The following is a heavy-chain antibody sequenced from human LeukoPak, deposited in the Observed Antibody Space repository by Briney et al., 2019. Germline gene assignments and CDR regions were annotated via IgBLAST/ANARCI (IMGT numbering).Heavy chain of an antibody. CDR2: INPNSGGT. J-gene: IGHJ5*02. V-gene: IGHV1-2*02. D-gene: IGHD6-19*01. Sequence: RASVKVSCKASGYTFTSYYMHSVRQAPGQGLEWMGWINPNSGGTNYAQKFQGRVTMTRDTSISTAYMELSRLRSDDTAVYYCARARAVAVANWFDPWGQGTLVTVSS. CDR3: ARARAVAVANWFDP. CDR1: GYTFTSYY.